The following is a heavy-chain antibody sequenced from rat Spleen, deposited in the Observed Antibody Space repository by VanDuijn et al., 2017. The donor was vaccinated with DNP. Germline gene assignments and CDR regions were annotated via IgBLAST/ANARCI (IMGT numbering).Heavy chain of an antibody. Sequence: EVQLVESGGGXXXPGXXLKLSCXXXGXXXSDXXXSWXXXAPTRGLVSVASINPDGGSTCNRDSGKGRFTVSRDXSTSTLYLQMDSLRSEDTATYYCTRGGTYYFDYWGQGTLVTVSS. CDR2: INPDGGST. D-gene: IGHD1-9*01. V-gene: IGHV5-20*01. J-gene: IGHJ3*01. CDR1: GXXXSDXX. CDR3: TRGGTYYFDY.